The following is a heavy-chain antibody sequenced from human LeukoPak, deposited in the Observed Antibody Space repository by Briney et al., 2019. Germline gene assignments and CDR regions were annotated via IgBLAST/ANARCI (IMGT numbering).Heavy chain of an antibody. V-gene: IGHV4-39*01. CDR2: IYYSGST. CDR3: ARHATTLRFLGSMDV. D-gene: IGHD3-3*01. CDR1: GGSISSSSYY. J-gene: IGHJ6*04. Sequence: SETLSLTCTVSGGSISSSSYYWGWIRQPPGKGLEWIGSIYYSGSTYYNPSLKSRVTISVDTSKNQFSLKLSSVTAADTAVYYCARHATTLRFLGSMDVWGKGATVTVSS.